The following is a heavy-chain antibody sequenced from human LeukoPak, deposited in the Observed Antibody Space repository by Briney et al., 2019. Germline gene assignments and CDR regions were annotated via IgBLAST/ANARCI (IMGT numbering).Heavy chain of an antibody. CDR3: ARGDTYYYDSSGYYPKMEFDY. CDR1: GYSISRGYY. Sequence: PSETLSLTCTVSGYSISRGYYWGWILQPPGKGLEWIGSIYHTGSTYYNPSLKSRVTISVDTSKSQFSLKLSSVTAADTAVYYCARGDTYYYDSSGYYPKMEFDYWGQGTLVTVSS. J-gene: IGHJ4*02. V-gene: IGHV4-38-2*02. CDR2: IYHTGST. D-gene: IGHD3-22*01.